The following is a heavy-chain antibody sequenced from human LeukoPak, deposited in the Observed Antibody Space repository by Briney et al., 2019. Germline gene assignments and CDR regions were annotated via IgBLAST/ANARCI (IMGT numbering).Heavy chain of an antibody. J-gene: IGHJ4*02. V-gene: IGHV4-61*01. CDR2: IYTSGST. D-gene: IGHD3-22*01. CDR3: AGTYYYDSSGYGPHILAY. Sequence: SETLSLTCTVSGASFSSSTYYWSWVRQPPGKGLEWIGYIYTSGSTNYNPSLKSRVTISVDTSKNQFSLKLSSVTAADTAVYYCAGTYYYDSSGYGPHILAYWGQGTLVTVSS. CDR1: GASFSSSTYY.